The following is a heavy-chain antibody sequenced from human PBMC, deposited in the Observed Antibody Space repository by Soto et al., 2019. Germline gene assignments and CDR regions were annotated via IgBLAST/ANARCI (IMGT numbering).Heavy chain of an antibody. D-gene: IGHD4-17*01. V-gene: IGHV3-30*03. Sequence: PRKLHSGASGITFSPFGLHRVRQAPGTGLEWVAFISHDGNDKYYTDSVKGRFTIYRDNSKNTLYLQMNSLRGEDTAIYFCATDLGTTVTTYNFFDPWGQGALVTAPQ. CDR3: ATDLGTTVTTYNFFDP. CDR2: ISHDGNDK. J-gene: IGHJ5*02. CDR1: GITFSPFG.